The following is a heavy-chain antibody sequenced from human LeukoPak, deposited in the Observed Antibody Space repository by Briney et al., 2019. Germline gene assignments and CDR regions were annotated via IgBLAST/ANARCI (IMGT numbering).Heavy chain of an antibody. D-gene: IGHD2-21*02. J-gene: IGHJ4*02. CDR1: GFTFTTYA. CDR2: ISSGDSST. Sequence: PGGSLRLSCEASGFTFTTYAMSWVRQAPGKGLQWVSGISSGDSSTYYTDAVKGRFNISRDNSKNTLYLQINSLRAEDTAVYYCAKCMSGSGVCLNFDSWGQGILVTVSS. V-gene: IGHV3-23*01. CDR3: AKCMSGSGVCLNFDS.